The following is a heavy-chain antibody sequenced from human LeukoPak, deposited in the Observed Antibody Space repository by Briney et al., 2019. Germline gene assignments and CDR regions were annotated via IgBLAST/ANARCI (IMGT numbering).Heavy chain of an antibody. CDR1: GFIVSSNY. J-gene: IGHJ4*02. D-gene: IGHD5-18*01. Sequence: PGGSLRLSCAASGFIVSSNYMSWVRQAPGKGLEWVSVIYSGGSTYYADSVKCRFTISRDNSKNTLYLQMNSLRVEDTAVYYCARARGYSYGCDYWGQGTLVTVSS. V-gene: IGHV3-53*01. CDR3: ARARGYSYGCDY. CDR2: IYSGGST.